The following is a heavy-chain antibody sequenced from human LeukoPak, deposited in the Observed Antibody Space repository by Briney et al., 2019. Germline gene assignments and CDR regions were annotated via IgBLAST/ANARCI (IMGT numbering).Heavy chain of an antibody. CDR2: ISGSGGST. CDR1: DFTFSNYA. Sequence: GGSLRLSCAASDFTFSNYAMSWVRQAPGKGLEWVSAISGSGGSTYYADSVKGRFTISRDNSKNTLYLQMNSLRAEDTAVYYCAKDLVEYSSSSEAFDIWGQGTMVTVSS. CDR3: AKDLVEYSSSSEAFDI. D-gene: IGHD6-6*01. J-gene: IGHJ3*02. V-gene: IGHV3-23*01.